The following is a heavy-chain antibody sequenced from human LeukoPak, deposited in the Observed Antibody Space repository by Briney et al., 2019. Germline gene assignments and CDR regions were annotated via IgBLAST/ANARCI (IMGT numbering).Heavy chain of an antibody. D-gene: IGHD6-19*01. CDR2: ISGTSNTI. CDR3: ARDLGSYSSGWYMGFDY. J-gene: IGHJ4*02. Sequence: GGSLRLSCVASGFTFSTYSMNWVRQAPGKGLEWVSYISGTSNTIYYADSVKGRFTISRDNAKNSLYLQVNSLRVEDTAIYYCARDLGSYSSGWYMGFDYWGQGTLVTVSS. CDR1: GFTFSTYS. V-gene: IGHV3-48*01.